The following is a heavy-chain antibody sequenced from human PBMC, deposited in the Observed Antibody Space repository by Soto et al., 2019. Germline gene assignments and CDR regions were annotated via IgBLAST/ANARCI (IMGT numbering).Heavy chain of an antibody. Sequence: PSETLSLTCGVFSGSLTDHYWTWIRQTPGKGLEWIGEINHSGITDYNPSLKSRVTLSLDTSKNQFSLKVTALTAADTAVYCCARGKPSGYRFGPRNFFYYGMDVWGPGTTVTVSS. V-gene: IGHV4-34*01. CDR3: ARGKPSGYRFGPRNFFYYGMDV. J-gene: IGHJ6*02. D-gene: IGHD5-18*01. CDR1: SGSLTDHY. CDR2: INHSGIT.